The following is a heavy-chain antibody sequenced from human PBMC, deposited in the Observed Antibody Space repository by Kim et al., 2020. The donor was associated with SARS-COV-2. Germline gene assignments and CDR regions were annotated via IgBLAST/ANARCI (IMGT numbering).Heavy chain of an antibody. V-gene: IGHV4-4*07. CDR1: GGSISSYY. CDR2: IYTSGST. CDR3: ARSSSWYPSYYYYGMDV. Sequence: SETLSLTCTVSGGSISSYYWSWIRQPAGKGLEWIGRIYTSGSTNYNPSLKSRVTMSVDTSKNQFSLKLSSVTAADTAVYYCARSSSWYPSYYYYGMDVWGQGTTVTVSS. D-gene: IGHD6-13*01. J-gene: IGHJ6*02.